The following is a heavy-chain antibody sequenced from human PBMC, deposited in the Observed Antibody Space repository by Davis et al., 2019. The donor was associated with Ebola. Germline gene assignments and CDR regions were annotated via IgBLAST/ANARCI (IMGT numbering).Heavy chain of an antibody. CDR1: GGSMSSSSYC. CDR3: TRGWLRGWFDP. Sequence: PSETLSLTCTVSGGSMSSSSYCWGWIRQTPGKGLEWIGCIYYSGSTYYNPSLKSRVTISIDTSKNQFSLQLNSVTPEDTAVYYCTRGWLRGWFDPWGQGTLVTVSS. D-gene: IGHD5-12*01. CDR2: IYYSGST. V-gene: IGHV4-39*01. J-gene: IGHJ5*02.